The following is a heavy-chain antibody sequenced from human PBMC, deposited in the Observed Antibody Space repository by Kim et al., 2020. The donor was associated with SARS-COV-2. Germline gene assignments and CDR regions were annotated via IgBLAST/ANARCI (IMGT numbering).Heavy chain of an antibody. CDR2: GNCDT. D-gene: IGHD2-15*01. V-gene: IGHV1-3*01. Sequence: GNCDTLYSQKFQGRVTFTTDTSASTGYMELSSLTSEDSAVYYCLGGYYFDYWGQGTLVTVSS. J-gene: IGHJ4*02. CDR3: LGGYYFDY.